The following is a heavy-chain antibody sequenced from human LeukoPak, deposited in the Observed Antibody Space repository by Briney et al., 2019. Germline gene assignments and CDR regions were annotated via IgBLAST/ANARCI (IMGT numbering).Heavy chain of an antibody. D-gene: IGHD3-3*01. J-gene: IGHJ6*03. CDR3: ARQISDYYYYYIDV. CDR2: IYHSGST. Sequence: PSETLSLTCTVSGYSISSGYYWGWIRQPPGKGLEWIGSIYHSGSTYYNPSLKSRVTISVDTSKNQFSLKLSSVTAADTAVYCARQISDYYYYYIDVWGKGTTVTVSS. V-gene: IGHV4-38-2*02. CDR1: GYSISSGYY.